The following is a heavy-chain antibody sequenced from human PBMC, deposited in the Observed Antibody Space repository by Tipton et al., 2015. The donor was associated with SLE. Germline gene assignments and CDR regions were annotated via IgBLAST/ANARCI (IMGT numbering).Heavy chain of an antibody. CDR3: ARDLPTVTTAY. CDR2: IKQDGSEK. J-gene: IGHJ4*02. Sequence: SLRLSCAASGFTFSSYWMSWVRQAPGKGLEWVANIKQDGSEKYYVDSVKGRFTISRDNAKNSLYLQMNSLRAEDTAAYYCARDLPTVTTAYWGQGPLVTVSS. D-gene: IGHD4-17*01. CDR1: GFTFSSYW. V-gene: IGHV3-7*01.